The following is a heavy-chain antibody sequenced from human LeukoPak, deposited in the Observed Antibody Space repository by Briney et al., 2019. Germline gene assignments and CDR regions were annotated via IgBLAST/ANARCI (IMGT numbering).Heavy chain of an antibody. Sequence: GGSLRLSCEASGFTFSSYTMHWVRQAPGKGLEWVAVISYDGNNKYYADSVKGRFTISRDNSKNTLYLQMNSLRTEDTAVYYCARVLVAATIDYWGQGTLVTVSS. J-gene: IGHJ4*02. CDR2: ISYDGNNK. V-gene: IGHV3-30-3*01. D-gene: IGHD2-15*01. CDR3: ARVLVAATIDY. CDR1: GFTFSSYT.